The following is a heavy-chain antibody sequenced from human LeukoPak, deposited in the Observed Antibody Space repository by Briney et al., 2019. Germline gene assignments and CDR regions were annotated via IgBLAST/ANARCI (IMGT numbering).Heavy chain of an antibody. J-gene: IGHJ4*02. CDR1: GGSFSGYY. D-gene: IGHD2-8*02. Sequence: SETLSLTCAVYGGSFSGYYWSWIRQPPGKGLEWIGEINHSGSTNYNPSLKSRVTISVDTSKNQFSLKLRSVTAADTAVYYCASDAPSGAHDYWGQGTLVTVSS. V-gene: IGHV4-34*01. CDR2: INHSGST. CDR3: ASDAPSGAHDY.